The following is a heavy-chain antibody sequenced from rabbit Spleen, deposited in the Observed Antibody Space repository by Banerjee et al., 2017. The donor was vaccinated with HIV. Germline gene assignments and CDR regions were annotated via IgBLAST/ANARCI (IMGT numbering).Heavy chain of an antibody. CDR1: GFSLSSSYY. V-gene: IGHV1S40*01. Sequence: QSLEESGGGLVQPEGSLTLTCTASGFSLSSSYYMCWGRQAPGKGLEWIACIYTGGSGSTAYASWAKGRFTISKTSSTTVTLQLNSLTAADTATYFCARGSATMTMVITGYYLSLWGQGTLVTVS. CDR2: IYTGGSGST. CDR3: ARGSATMTMVITGYYLSL. J-gene: IGHJ3*01. D-gene: IGHD2-1*01.